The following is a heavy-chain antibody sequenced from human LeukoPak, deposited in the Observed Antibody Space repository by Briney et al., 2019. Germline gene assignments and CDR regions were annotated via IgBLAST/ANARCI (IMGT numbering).Heavy chain of an antibody. CDR1: GYTFTVYY. Sequence: ASVKVSCKDSGYTFTVYYMHWVRQAPGQGLEWMGWINPNSGGTNYAQKFQGRVTMTRDTSISTAYMELSRLRSDDTAVYYCARVLTSGWYRYFDYWGQGTLVTVSS. D-gene: IGHD6-19*01. V-gene: IGHV1-2*02. CDR2: INPNSGGT. J-gene: IGHJ4*02. CDR3: ARVLTSGWYRYFDY.